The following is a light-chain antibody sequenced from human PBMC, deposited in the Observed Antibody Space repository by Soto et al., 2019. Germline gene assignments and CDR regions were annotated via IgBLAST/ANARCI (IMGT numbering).Light chain of an antibody. Sequence: QAVVTQPPSVSGAPGQRVTISCTGSSSNIGAGYDVHWYQQLPGTAPKLLIYDNDNRRSGVPDRFSGSKSDTSASLAISGLQAEDEADYYCQSYDSSLSDVVFGGGTKVTVL. CDR1: SSNIGAGYD. CDR2: DND. CDR3: QSYDSSLSDVV. V-gene: IGLV1-40*01. J-gene: IGLJ2*01.